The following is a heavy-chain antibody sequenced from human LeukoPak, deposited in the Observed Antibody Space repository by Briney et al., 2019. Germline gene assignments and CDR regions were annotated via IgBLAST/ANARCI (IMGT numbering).Heavy chain of an antibody. Sequence: SETLSLTCTVSGGSISSSSYYWGWIRQPPGKGLEWIGSIYYSGSTYYNPSLKSRVTISVDTSKNQFSLKLSSVTAADTAVYYCARLGSGSYYPYYYYYMDVWGKGTTVTISS. CDR3: ARLGSGSYYPYYYYYMDV. J-gene: IGHJ6*03. D-gene: IGHD3-10*01. CDR2: IYYSGST. CDR1: GGSISSSSYY. V-gene: IGHV4-39*01.